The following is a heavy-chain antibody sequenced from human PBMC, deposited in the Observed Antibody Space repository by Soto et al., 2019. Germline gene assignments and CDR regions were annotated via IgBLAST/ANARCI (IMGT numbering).Heavy chain of an antibody. D-gene: IGHD5-18*01. CDR1: GGTFSSYT. J-gene: IGHJ5*02. Sequence: QDQLVQSGAEVKKPGSSVKVSCNASGGTFSSYTISWVRQAPGQGLEWMGRIIPILGIANYAQKFQGRVTITADKSTSTAYMELSCLRSEDTAVYYCARAVSYDYYAPWGQGTLVTVSS. V-gene: IGHV1-69*02. CDR3: ARAVSYDYYAP. CDR2: IIPILGIA.